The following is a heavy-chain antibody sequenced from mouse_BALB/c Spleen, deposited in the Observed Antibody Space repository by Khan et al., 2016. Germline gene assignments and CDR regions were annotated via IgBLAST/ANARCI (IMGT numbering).Heavy chain of an antibody. CDR2: ISSGGTT. J-gene: IGHJ4*01. CDR3: AREENALDY. CDR1: GFTFSSYA. V-gene: IGHV5-6-5*01. Sequence: EVELVESGGGLVKPGGSLKFSCAASGFTFSSYAMSWVRQTPEKRLEWVASISSGGTTYYPDSVKGRFTISRDDARNILYLQMNSLMSEDTAIYYCAREENALDYWGQGTSVTVSS.